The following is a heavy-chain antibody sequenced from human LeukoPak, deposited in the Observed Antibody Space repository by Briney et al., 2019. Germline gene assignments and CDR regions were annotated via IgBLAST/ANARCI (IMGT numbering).Heavy chain of an antibody. CDR1: GGSISRYY. Sequence: SETLSLTCTVSGGSISRYYWSWIRQPPGKGLEWIGYISYSGSTNYNPSLKSRVTISVDTSKNQFSLRLTSLTAADTAVYYCARRGSGGYGYFDLWGRGTLVTVSS. D-gene: IGHD2-15*01. J-gene: IGHJ2*01. CDR2: ISYSGST. V-gene: IGHV4-59*01. CDR3: ARRGSGGYGYFDL.